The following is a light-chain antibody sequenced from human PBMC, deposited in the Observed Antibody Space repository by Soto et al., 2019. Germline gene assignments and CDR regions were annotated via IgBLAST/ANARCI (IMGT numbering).Light chain of an antibody. V-gene: IGKV1-9*01. CDR1: QGISNY. Sequence: DLQLTQSPSFLSASVGDGITISCRASQGISNYLAWYQQKPGKAPKLLNHSASTLQSEVPSRFSGSGRGTDFTPTNSSLQPEAFATYYCQHRHSYPLTFGQGTRLEIK. J-gene: IGKJ5*01. CDR2: SAS. CDR3: QHRHSYPLT.